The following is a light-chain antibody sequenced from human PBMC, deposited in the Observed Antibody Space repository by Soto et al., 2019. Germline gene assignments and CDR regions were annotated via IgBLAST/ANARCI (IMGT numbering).Light chain of an antibody. V-gene: IGLV2-14*01. Sequence: QSVLTQPASVSGYPAQSINISCTEPSSYVVLYDYVSLYQQHPGKAPQLMIYEVSNRPSVVYNAFASSNSGNTSSLFISGLQGEDEADYYCSSNTSDSSNGIGSGSKGSVL. CDR1: SSYVVLYDY. CDR3: SSNTSDSSNG. J-gene: IGLJ1*01. CDR2: EVS.